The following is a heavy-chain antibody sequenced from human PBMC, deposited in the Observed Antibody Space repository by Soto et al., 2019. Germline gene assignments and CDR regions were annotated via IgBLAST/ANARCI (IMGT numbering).Heavy chain of an antibody. J-gene: IGHJ6*02. Sequence: SETLSLTCTVSGGSISSYYWSWIRQPPGKGLEWIGYIYYSGSTNYNPSLKSRVTISVDTSKNQFSLKLSSVTAADTAVYYCARGLGSSDYRYYYYYGMDVWGQGTTVTVSS. CDR3: ARGLGSSDYRYYYYYGMDV. CDR2: IYYSGST. CDR1: GGSISSYY. D-gene: IGHD6-6*01. V-gene: IGHV4-59*01.